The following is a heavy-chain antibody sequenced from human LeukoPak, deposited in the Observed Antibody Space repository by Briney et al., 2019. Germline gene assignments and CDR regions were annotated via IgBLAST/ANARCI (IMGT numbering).Heavy chain of an antibody. V-gene: IGHV4-4*08. D-gene: IGHD1-26*01. Sequence: SETLSLTCTVSGGSISSYYWSWIRQPPGKGLEWIGDIYITGSTNYNPYLKRRVTMSVDTSKNQFSLRLSSVTAADTAVYYCARVRIGETSYDASDVWGLGTMVTVSS. CDR2: IYITGST. CDR3: ARVRIGETSYDASDV. J-gene: IGHJ3*01. CDR1: GGSISSYY.